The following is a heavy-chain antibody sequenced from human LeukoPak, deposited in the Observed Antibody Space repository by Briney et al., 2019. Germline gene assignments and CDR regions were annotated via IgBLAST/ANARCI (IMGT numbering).Heavy chain of an antibody. D-gene: IGHD2-21*02. CDR1: GFLFSSYC. Sequence: PRGSLRLSCAASGFLFSSYCFHWVRQAPGKGLEWVAAISYDGSDNYYAESVEGRFTISRDNSKDTLYLQMNSLRTGDTAVYYCARGGHIVVVAALNTWGQGTLVAVSS. CDR2: ISYDGSDN. J-gene: IGHJ5*02. V-gene: IGHV3-30*14. CDR3: ARGGHIVVVAALNT.